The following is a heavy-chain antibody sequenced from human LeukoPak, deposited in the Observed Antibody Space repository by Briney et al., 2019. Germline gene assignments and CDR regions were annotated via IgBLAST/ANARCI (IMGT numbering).Heavy chain of an antibody. D-gene: IGHD6-13*01. CDR1: GDSISSSNYY. Sequence: PSETLSLTCSLSGDSISSSNYYWGWIRQPPGKGLEWIGSIYYSGSTYYSPSLKSRVTISVDTSKNQFSLKLTAVAAADTAVYYCARQTSSWYFLDWGQGTLVTVSS. V-gene: IGHV4-39*01. J-gene: IGHJ4*02. CDR3: ARQTSSWYFLD. CDR2: IYYSGST.